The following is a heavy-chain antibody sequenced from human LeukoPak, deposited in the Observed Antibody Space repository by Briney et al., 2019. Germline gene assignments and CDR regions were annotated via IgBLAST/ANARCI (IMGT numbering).Heavy chain of an antibody. CDR3: ARVGYYDSSGSNDY. CDR2: ISAYNGNT. D-gene: IGHD3-22*01. Sequence: ASVKVSCKASGYTFTSYDINWVRQAPGQGLEWMGWISAYNGNTNYAQKLQGRVTMTTDTSTSIAYMELKSLRSDDTAVYYCARVGYYDSSGSNDYWGQGTLVTVSS. J-gene: IGHJ4*02. CDR1: GYTFTSYD. V-gene: IGHV1-18*01.